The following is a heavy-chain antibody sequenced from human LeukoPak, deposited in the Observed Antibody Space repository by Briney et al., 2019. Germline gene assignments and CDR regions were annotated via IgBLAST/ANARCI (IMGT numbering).Heavy chain of an antibody. D-gene: IGHD3-16*02. CDR3: ARERETYDYVWGSYRYYWFDP. V-gene: IGHV3-74*01. CDR2: INSDGSST. CDR1: GFTFSSYW. J-gene: IGHJ5*02. Sequence: GGSLRLSCAASGFTFSSYWTHWVRQASGKGLVWVSRINSDGSSTSYADSVKGRFTISRDNAKNTLYLQMNSLRAEDTAVYYCARERETYDYVWGSYRYYWFDPWGQGTLVTVSS.